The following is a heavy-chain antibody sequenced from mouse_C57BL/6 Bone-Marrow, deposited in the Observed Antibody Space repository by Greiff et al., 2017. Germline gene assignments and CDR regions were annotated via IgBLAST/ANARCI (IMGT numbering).Heavy chain of an antibody. V-gene: IGHV1-54*01. Sequence: QVQLKQSGAELVRPGTSVKVSCKASGYAFTNYLIEWVKQRPGPGLEWIGVINPGSGATNYNEKFKGKATLTADKSSSTAYMQLSSLTSEDSAVYFCARPRLDDWGQGTTLTVSS. CDR3: ARPRLDD. CDR2: INPGSGAT. J-gene: IGHJ2*01. CDR1: GYAFTNYL.